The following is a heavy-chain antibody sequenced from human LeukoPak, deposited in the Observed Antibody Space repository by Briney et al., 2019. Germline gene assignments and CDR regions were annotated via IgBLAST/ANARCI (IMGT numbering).Heavy chain of an antibody. CDR1: GFTFSRYA. J-gene: IGHJ4*02. CDR2: ISGSAIST. V-gene: IGHV3-23*01. Sequence: GGSLRLSCATSGFTFSRYAMHWVRQAPGKGLEWVSSISGSAISTYYADSVKGRFTISRDNSRNTLYLQMNSLRAEDTALFYCAKGDNNILTGYYNSFDSWGQGTLVTVSS. CDR3: AKGDNNILTGYYNSFDS. D-gene: IGHD3-9*01.